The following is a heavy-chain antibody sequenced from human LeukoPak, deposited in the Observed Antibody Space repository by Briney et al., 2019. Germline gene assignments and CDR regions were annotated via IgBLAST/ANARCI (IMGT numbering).Heavy chain of an antibody. D-gene: IGHD3-10*01. CDR2: MYSGGST. J-gene: IGHJ4*01. CDR1: GFTFSSSY. CDR3: ARDTTIVD. Sequence: PGGSLRLSCAASGFTFSSSYMSWVRQAPGKGLEWVSTMYSGGSTYYGDSVKGRVTISRDSSKSTLYLQINTLRVEDSAVDFCARDTTIVDWGQGTLVTVSS. V-gene: IGHV3-53*01.